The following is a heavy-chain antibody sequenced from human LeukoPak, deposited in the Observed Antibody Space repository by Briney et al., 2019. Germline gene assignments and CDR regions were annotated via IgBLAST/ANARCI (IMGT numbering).Heavy chain of an antibody. Sequence: KTSETLSLTCAVYGGSFSGYYWSWIRQPPGKGLEWIGEINHSGSTNYNPPLKCRVTISVDTSKNQFSLKLSSVTAADTAVYYCARGGPRGHADAFDIWGQGTMVTVSS. CDR2: INHSGST. D-gene: IGHD3-10*01. CDR1: GGSFSGYY. CDR3: ARGGPRGHADAFDI. J-gene: IGHJ3*02. V-gene: IGHV4-34*01.